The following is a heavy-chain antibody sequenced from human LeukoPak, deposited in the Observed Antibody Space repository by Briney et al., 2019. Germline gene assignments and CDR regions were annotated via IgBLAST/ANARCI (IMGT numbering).Heavy chain of an antibody. CDR2: ISYDGNSK. CDR1: GFTFSSYW. D-gene: IGHD1-26*01. Sequence: GGSLRLSCAASGFTFSSYWMSWVRQAPGKGLEWVAVISYDGNSKYYADSVKGRFTVSRDNSNNTLSLHMNSLTTEDTAVYYCAKDKEWELLGSSFDIWGQGTMVTVSS. J-gene: IGHJ3*02. CDR3: AKDKEWELLGSSFDI. V-gene: IGHV3-30*18.